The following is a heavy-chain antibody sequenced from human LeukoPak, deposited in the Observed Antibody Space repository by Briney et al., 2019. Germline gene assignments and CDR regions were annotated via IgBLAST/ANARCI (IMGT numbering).Heavy chain of an antibody. D-gene: IGHD2-2*01. V-gene: IGHV4-61*02. CDR1: GGSISSGSYY. CDR2: IYTSGST. J-gene: IGHJ4*02. CDR3: ARSSEVVPAASYYFDY. Sequence: MSSETLSLTCTVSGGSISSGSYYWSWIRQPAGKGLEWIGRIYTSGSTSYNPSLKSRVTISVDTSKNQFSLKLSSVTAADTAVYYCARSSEVVPAASYYFDYWGQGTLVTVSS.